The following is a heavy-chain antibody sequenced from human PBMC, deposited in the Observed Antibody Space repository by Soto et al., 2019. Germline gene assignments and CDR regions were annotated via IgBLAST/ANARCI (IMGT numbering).Heavy chain of an antibody. V-gene: IGHV4-61*01. D-gene: IGHD2-15*01. J-gene: IGHJ5*02. Sequence: QVQLQESGPGLVKPSETLSLTCTVSGGSVSSGSYYWSWIRQPPGKGLEWIGYIYYSGSTNYNPSLKSRVTISVDTSKSQFSLKLGSVTAADTAVYYCASRYCSGGSCYAWFDPWGQGTLVTVSS. CDR3: ASRYCSGGSCYAWFDP. CDR2: IYYSGST. CDR1: GGSVSSGSYY.